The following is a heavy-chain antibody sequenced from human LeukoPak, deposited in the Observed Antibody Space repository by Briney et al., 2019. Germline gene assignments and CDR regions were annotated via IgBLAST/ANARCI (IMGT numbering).Heavy chain of an antibody. J-gene: IGHJ4*02. D-gene: IGHD6-19*01. V-gene: IGHV4-59*08. CDR2: IYYIGST. CDR1: GGSISSYY. CDR3: ARHARIAVAGLDY. Sequence: SETLSLTCTVSGGSISSYYWSWIRQPPGKGLEWIGYIYYIGSTNYNPSLKSRVTISVDTSKNQLSLKLTSVTAADTAAYYCARHARIAVAGLDYWGQGTLVTVSS.